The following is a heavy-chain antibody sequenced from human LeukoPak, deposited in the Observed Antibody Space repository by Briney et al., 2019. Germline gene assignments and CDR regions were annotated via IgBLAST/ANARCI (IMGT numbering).Heavy chain of an antibody. D-gene: IGHD5-18*01. CDR1: GFTFSSYS. J-gene: IGHJ4*02. CDR2: ISSSSSYI. CDR3: AREGGYSYGEFSY. Sequence: PGGSLRLSCAASGFTFSSYSMNWVRQAPGKGLEWVSSISSSSSYIYYADSVKGRFTISRDNAKNSLCLQMNSLRAEDTAVYYCAREGGYSYGEFSYWGQGTLVTVSS. V-gene: IGHV3-21*01.